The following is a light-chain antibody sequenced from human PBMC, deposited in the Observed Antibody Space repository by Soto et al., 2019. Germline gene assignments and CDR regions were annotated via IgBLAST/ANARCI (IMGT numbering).Light chain of an antibody. CDR1: QTIISW. CDR3: QYYNDYCWT. J-gene: IGKJ1*01. Sequence: DIQLTQSPSTLSASVGDSVTITCRASQTIISWLAWYQQKPGKAPNLLIYETSNLGSGVPSSFSGSGSGTEFPLTISSLQPDDFATYYCQYYNDYCWTFGQGNKVEI. V-gene: IGKV1-5*03. CDR2: ETS.